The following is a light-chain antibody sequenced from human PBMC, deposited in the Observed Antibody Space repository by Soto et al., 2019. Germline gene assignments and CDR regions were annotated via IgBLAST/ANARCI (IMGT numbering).Light chain of an antibody. V-gene: IGLV2-23*02. CDR2: EVN. CDR1: SSDGGSYNL. Sequence: QSVLTQPASVSGSPGQSITISCTGTSSDGGSYNLVSWYQQHPGKAPKLMIYEVNKRPSGVSNRFSGSKSGNTASLTISGLQAEDEADYYCCSYAATSTLVFGGGTKLTVL. CDR3: CSYAATSTLV. J-gene: IGLJ2*01.